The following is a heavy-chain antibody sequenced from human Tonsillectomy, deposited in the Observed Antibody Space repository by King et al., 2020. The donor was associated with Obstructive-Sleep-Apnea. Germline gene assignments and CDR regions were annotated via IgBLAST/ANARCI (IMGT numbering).Heavy chain of an antibody. CDR1: GFTFSSYV. V-gene: IGHV3-30*02. CDR2: IRYDGSSK. J-gene: IGHJ4*02. CDR3: AKALSSWDY. Sequence: VQLVESGGGVVQPGRSLRLSCSASGFTFSSYVMHCVRQAPGKGLEWVAFIRYDGSSKYYADSVKGRFTISRDNSKNTLYLQMNSLRTEDTAGYYCAKALSSWDYWGQGTLVTVSS. D-gene: IGHD6-13*01.